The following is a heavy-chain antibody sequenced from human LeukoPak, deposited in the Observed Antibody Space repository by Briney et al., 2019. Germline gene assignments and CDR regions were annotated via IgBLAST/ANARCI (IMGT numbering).Heavy chain of an antibody. V-gene: IGHV1-58*01. D-gene: IGHD6-13*01. J-gene: IGHJ5*02. CDR1: GFTFTSRSA. CDR2: IVVDSDNT. Sequence: SVKVSCKASGFTFTSRSAVQWVRQARGQRLEWIGWIVVDSDNTNYAENFQEGVTITRDMSASTSYMELSSLRSEDTAVYFCAAPYTSSWFDLWGQGTLVTVSS. CDR3: AAPYTSSWFDL.